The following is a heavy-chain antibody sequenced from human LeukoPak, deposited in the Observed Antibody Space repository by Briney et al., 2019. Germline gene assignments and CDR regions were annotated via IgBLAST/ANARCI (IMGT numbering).Heavy chain of an antibody. J-gene: IGHJ5*02. CDR3: ARATHEPAELLYRRFWFDP. D-gene: IGHD2-2*02. Sequence: SVKVSCKASGGTFSSYAISWVRQAPGQGLEWMGGIIPIFGTANYAQKFQGRVTITADESTSTAYMELSSLRSEDTAVYYCARATHEPAELLYRRFWFDPWGQGTLVTVSS. V-gene: IGHV1-69*13. CDR2: IIPIFGTA. CDR1: GGTFSSYA.